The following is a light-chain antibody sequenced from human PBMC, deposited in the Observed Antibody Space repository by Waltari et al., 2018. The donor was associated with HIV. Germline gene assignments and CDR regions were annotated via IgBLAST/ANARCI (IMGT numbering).Light chain of an antibody. V-gene: IGLV2-23*01. CDR1: RRDVGRYNL. Sequence: QSALTQPASVSGSPGQSITTPCPGTRRDVGRYNLVSWYPQHPGKAPKVMIYEGSKRPSGVSNRFSGSKSGNTASLTISGLQAEDEADYYCCSYTGSSTRRPYVFGTGTKVTVL. CDR2: EGS. CDR3: CSYTGSSTRRPYV. J-gene: IGLJ1*01.